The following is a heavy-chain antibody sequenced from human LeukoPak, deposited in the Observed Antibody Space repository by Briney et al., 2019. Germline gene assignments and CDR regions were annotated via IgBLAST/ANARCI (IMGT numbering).Heavy chain of an antibody. Sequence: PSDTQSLPCTVSGASTASHYWTWLRQPPGKELEGIAYMFDTVSTNSNSSLKSRLTLSVDTSKKQSSLRLGAVTAADTAVYYCATIKRGSAYGYFDFWGQGIKVTVAS. CDR1: GASTASHY. J-gene: IGHJ4*02. CDR2: MFDTVST. D-gene: IGHD3-10*01. CDR3: ATIKRGSAYGYFDF. V-gene: IGHV4-59*07.